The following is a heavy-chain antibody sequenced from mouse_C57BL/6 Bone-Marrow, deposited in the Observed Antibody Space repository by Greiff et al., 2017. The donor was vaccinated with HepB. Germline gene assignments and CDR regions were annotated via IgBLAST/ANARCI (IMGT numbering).Heavy chain of an antibody. V-gene: IGHV5-6*02. D-gene: IGHD2-3*01. CDR1: GFTFSSYG. Sequence: EVKLVESGGDLVKPGGSLKLSCAASGFTFSSYGMSWVRQTPDKRLEWVATISSGGSYTYYPDSVKGRFTISRDNAKNTLYLQMSSLKSEDTAMYYCARHPAYDGYYAWFAYWGQGTLVTVSA. J-gene: IGHJ3*01. CDR2: ISSGGSYT. CDR3: ARHPAYDGYYAWFAY.